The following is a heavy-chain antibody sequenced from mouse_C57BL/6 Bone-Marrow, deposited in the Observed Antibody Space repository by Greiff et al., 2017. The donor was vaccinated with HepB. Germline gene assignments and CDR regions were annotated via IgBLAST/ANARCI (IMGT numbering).Heavy chain of an antibody. V-gene: IGHV1-82*01. J-gene: IGHJ1*03. CDR3: ASGGITSLDWYFDG. CDR1: GYAFSSSW. D-gene: IGHD1-1*01. Sequence: QVQLQQSGPELVKPGASVKISCKASGYAFSSSWMNWVRQRPGKGLEWIGRIYPGDGDTNYNGKFKGKATLTADKSSSTAYMQLSSLTSEDSAVYFCASGGITSLDWYFDGCGTGTTVAVPS. CDR2: IYPGDGDT.